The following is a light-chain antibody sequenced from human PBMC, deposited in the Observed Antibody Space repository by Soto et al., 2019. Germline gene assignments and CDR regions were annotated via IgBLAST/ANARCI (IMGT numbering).Light chain of an antibody. V-gene: IGKV1-9*01. J-gene: IGKJ2*01. CDR3: QQLSSFLGA. Sequence: IQLTQSPSSLSASVGDRVTITCRASQDIRSYLAWYQQEPGKAPKLLIYGASTLQSGVPSRFSGSGSGTDFTLTINNLRPEDFATYYCQQLSSFLGAFGQGTQLAIK. CDR1: QDIRSY. CDR2: GAS.